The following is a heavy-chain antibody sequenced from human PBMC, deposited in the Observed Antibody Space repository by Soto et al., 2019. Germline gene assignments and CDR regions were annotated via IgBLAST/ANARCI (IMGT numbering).Heavy chain of an antibody. CDR1: GFTFSDYY. V-gene: IGHV3-11*01. J-gene: IGHJ4*02. CDR2: ISSSGSTI. CDR3: ARELLRYFDWLLPPLDY. D-gene: IGHD3-9*01. Sequence: TGGSLRLSCAASGFTFSDYYMSWIRQAPGKGLEWVSYISSSGSTIYYADSVKGRFTISRDNAKNSLYLQMNSLRAEDTAVYYCARELLRYFDWLLPPLDYWGQGTLVTVSS.